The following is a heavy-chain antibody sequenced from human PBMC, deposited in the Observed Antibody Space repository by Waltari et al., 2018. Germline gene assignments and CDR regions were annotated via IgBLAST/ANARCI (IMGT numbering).Heavy chain of an antibody. CDR3: AGFTSGCRYGMDV. CDR2: INQSGSA. D-gene: IGHD5-18*01. V-gene: IGHV4-34*01. CDR1: GGSVSGFY. J-gene: IGHJ6*02. Sequence: QVQLQQWGAGLLKPSETLSLTCAVYGGSVSGFYWSWIRQSPGKGLGWIGEINQSGSAKDNPSLKSRVTISIETSKNQFSLKVTSVTAADTAVYFCAGFTSGCRYGMDVWGQGTTVTVSS.